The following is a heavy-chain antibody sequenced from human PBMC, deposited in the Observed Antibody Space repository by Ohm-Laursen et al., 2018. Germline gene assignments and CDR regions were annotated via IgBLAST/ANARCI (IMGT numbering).Heavy chain of an antibody. Sequence: SLRLSCAASGFTFSSYGMHWVRQAPGKGLEWVAVISYDGSNKYYADSVKGRFTISRDNSKNTLYLQMNSLRAEDTAVYYCAKDLQWLTLNYYYYGMDVWGQGTTVTVSS. D-gene: IGHD6-19*01. J-gene: IGHJ6*02. V-gene: IGHV3-30*18. CDR3: AKDLQWLTLNYYYYGMDV. CDR2: ISYDGSNK. CDR1: GFTFSSYG.